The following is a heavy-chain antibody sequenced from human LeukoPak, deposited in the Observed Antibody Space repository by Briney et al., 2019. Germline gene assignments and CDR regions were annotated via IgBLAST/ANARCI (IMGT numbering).Heavy chain of an antibody. J-gene: IGHJ4*02. CDR3: ASIPGD. CDR1: GFTFSSYW. CDR2: INSDGSST. D-gene: IGHD7-27*01. V-gene: IGHV3-74*01. Sequence: GGSLRLSCAASGFTFSSYWMHWVRQAPGKGLGWVSRINSDGSSTTYAGSVKGRFTISRDNAKNTLYLQMNSLRAEDTAVYYCASIPGDWGQGTLVSVSS.